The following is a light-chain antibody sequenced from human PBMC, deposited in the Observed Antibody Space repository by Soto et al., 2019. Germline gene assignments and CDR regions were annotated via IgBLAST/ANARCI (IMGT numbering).Light chain of an antibody. CDR1: QSASSA. CDR2: GAS. CDR3: QYYNNWPPSWT. Sequence: EIVMTQSPATLSVSPGERATLSCRAIQSASSAVAWYQQKPGQAPRLLIFGASNRATRIPTRFSGTGSGTEFTLTISSLQSEDFAVYYCQYYNNWPPSWTFGQGTKVDIK. V-gene: IGKV3-15*01. J-gene: IGKJ1*01.